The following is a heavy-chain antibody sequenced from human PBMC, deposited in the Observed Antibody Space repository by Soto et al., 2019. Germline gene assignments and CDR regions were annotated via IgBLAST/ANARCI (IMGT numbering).Heavy chain of an antibody. CDR2: INAGNGNT. CDR3: ARIGILRFLEWLAPLDY. V-gene: IGHV1-3*01. Sequence: QVQLVQSGAEVKKPGASVKVSCKASGYTFTSYAMHWVRQAPGQRLEWMGWINAGNGNTKYSQKFQGRVTITRDTSASTAYMELSSLRSEDTAVYYCARIGILRFLEWLAPLDYWGQGTRVTVSS. D-gene: IGHD3-3*01. J-gene: IGHJ4*02. CDR1: GYTFTSYA.